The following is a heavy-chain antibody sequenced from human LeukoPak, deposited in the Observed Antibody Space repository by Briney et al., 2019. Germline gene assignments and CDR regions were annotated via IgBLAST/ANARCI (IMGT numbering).Heavy chain of an antibody. CDR2: ISGSGGST. CDR1: GFTFSSYA. Sequence: PGGSLRLSCAASGFTFSSYAMSWVRQAPGKGLEWVSAISGSGGSTYYADSVKGRFTISRDNSKNTLYLQMNSLRAEDTAVYYCAKDENPFRWGSPPGAFDIWGQGTMVTVSS. J-gene: IGHJ3*02. CDR3: AKDENPFRWGSPPGAFDI. D-gene: IGHD3-16*01. V-gene: IGHV3-23*01.